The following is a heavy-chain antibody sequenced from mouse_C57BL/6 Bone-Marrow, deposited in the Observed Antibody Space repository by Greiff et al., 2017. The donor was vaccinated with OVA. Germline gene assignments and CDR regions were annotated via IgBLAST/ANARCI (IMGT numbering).Heavy chain of an antibody. V-gene: IGHV1-81*01. CDR3: ARPGWLLRDY. D-gene: IGHD2-3*01. CDR2: IYPRSGNT. J-gene: IGHJ2*01. CDR1: GYTFTSYG. Sequence: VQLQQSGAELVRPGASVKLSCKASGYTFTSYGISWVKQRTGQGLEWIGEIYPRSGNTYYNEKFKGKATLTADKSSSTAYMELRCLTSEDSAVYFCARPGWLLRDYWGQGTTLTVSS.